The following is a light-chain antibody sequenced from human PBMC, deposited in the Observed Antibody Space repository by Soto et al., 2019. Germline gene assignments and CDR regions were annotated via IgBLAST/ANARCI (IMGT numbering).Light chain of an antibody. CDR2: WAS. CDR1: QSVLYNSNNKNY. V-gene: IGKV4-1*01. Sequence: DIVMTQSPDSLAVSLGERATINCKSSQSVLYNSNNKNYLAWYQQKPGQPPKLLFYWASARESGVPDRFSGSGSGTDFTLDSIILQAEDAAIYHLHQYYVIPVTFGGGTNVEIK. CDR3: HQYYVIPVT. J-gene: IGKJ4*01.